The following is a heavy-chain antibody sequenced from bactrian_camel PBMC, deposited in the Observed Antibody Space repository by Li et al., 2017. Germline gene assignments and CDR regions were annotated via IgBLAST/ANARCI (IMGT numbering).Heavy chain of an antibody. Sequence: VQLVESGGGSVKAGGSLRLSCAASGYTRGYYCMAWFRQAPGKEREGIAVIYTGGGSSYYADSVKGRFTVSRDNTKNPVMVYLKMPTLKPDDTAMYYCAAGSWVAGSLDEHDYVHWGQGTQVTVS. CDR3: AAGSWVAGSLDEHDYVH. CDR2: IYTGGGSS. V-gene: IGHV3S40*01. CDR1: GYTRGYYC. D-gene: IGHD6*01. J-gene: IGHJ4*01.